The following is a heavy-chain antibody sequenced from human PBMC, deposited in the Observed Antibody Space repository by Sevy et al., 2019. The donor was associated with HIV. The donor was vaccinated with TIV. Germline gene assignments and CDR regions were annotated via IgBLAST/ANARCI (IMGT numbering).Heavy chain of an antibody. J-gene: IGHJ6*02. CDR1: GFDFGTYS. CDR2: ISSKNDYI. CDR3: ARAGDCIGIDCYDDWRLPSYYYYPLDV. D-gene: IGHD2-2*01. Sequence: GGSLRLSCAASGFDFGTYSMNWVRQAPGKGLEWVSSISSKNDYIFYADSVKGRFTISKDNAKNTLYLQMNSLRVEDTAVFYCARAGDCIGIDCYDDWRLPSYYYYPLDVWGQGTTVTVSS. V-gene: IGHV3-21*01.